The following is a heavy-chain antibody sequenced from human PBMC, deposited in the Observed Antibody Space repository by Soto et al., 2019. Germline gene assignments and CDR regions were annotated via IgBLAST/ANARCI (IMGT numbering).Heavy chain of an antibody. J-gene: IGHJ3*02. Sequence: EVQLWESGGGLVQPGGSLRLSCAASGFTFSRYAMNWVRQAPGKGLEWVSSISGSGVTIYYADSVKGRFTISRDNSKNTLYLQMNSLRVEDTAVYYCAKDRIVGATRAFAFDIWGQGTMVTVSS. CDR2: ISGSGVTI. D-gene: IGHD1-26*01. CDR3: AKDRIVGATRAFAFDI. V-gene: IGHV3-23*01. CDR1: GFTFSRYA.